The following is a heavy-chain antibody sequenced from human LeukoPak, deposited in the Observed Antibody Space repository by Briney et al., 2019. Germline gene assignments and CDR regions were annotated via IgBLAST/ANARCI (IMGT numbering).Heavy chain of an antibody. CDR3: ARIYSSWGSYYYYYMDV. Sequence: ASVKVSCKASGYTFTSYAMNWVRQAPGQGLEWMGWINTNTGNPTYAQGFTGRFVFSLDTSVSTAYLQISSLKAEDTAVYYCARIYSSWGSYYYYYMDVWGKGTTVTVSS. D-gene: IGHD6-13*01. CDR2: INTNTGNP. CDR1: GYTFTSYA. J-gene: IGHJ6*03. V-gene: IGHV7-4-1*02.